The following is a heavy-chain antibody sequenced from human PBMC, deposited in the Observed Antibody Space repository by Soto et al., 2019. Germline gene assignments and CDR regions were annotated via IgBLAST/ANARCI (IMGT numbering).Heavy chain of an antibody. CDR1: GFTVSSNY. CDR3: ARGGDSGYDYYFDY. Sequence: GGSLRLSCAASGFTVSSNYMSWVRQAPGKGLEWVSAIYSGGSTYYADTVKGRFTISRHNSKNTLYLQMNSLRAEDTAVYYCARGGDSGYDYYFDYWGQGTLVTVSS. D-gene: IGHD5-12*01. J-gene: IGHJ4*02. CDR2: IYSGGST. V-gene: IGHV3-53*04.